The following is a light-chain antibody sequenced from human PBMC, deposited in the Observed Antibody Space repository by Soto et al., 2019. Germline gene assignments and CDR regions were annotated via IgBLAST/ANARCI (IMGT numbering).Light chain of an antibody. CDR3: RQSYTTPRT. CDR1: QSISTY. J-gene: IGKJ1*01. CDR2: AAS. Sequence: DIQMTQSPSSLSASVGDRVTITCRASQSISTYLNWYQQKPGKAPKLLIYAASSLQSGVPSRFSGSGYGTDFTLTISSLQPEDFATYYCRQSYTTPRTFGQGTKVEIK. V-gene: IGKV1-39*01.